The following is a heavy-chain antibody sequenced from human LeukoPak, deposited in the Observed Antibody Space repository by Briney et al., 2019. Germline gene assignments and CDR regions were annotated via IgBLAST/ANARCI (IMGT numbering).Heavy chain of an antibody. D-gene: IGHD1-1*01. CDR2: TRNKANNYAT. J-gene: IGHJ4*02. Sequence: GGSLRLSCAVSGYPFSDHYIDWVRQAPGKGLEWVGQTRNKANNYATEYAASIKGRFIISRDDSRNSVYLQMNSLRAEDTAVYYCAKDLRPDGINDFDHWGQGTLVTVSS. CDR3: AKDLRPDGINDFDH. V-gene: IGHV3-72*01. CDR1: GYPFSDHY.